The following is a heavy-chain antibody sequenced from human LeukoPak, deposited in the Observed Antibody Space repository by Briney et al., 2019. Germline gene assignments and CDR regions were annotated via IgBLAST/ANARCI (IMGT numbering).Heavy chain of an antibody. J-gene: IGHJ4*02. V-gene: IGHV4-39*07. CDR2: INHSGST. Sequence: PSGTLSLTCTVSGDSISSSSYYWGWIRQPPGKGLEWVGEINHSGSTNYNPSLKSRVTISVDTSKNQFSLKLSSVTAADTAVYYCARDRSPGNFDYWGQGTLVTVSS. CDR3: ARDRSPGNFDY. CDR1: GDSISSSSYY. D-gene: IGHD3-10*01.